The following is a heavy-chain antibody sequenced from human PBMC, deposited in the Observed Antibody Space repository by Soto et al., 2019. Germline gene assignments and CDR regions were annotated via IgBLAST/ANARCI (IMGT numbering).Heavy chain of an antibody. J-gene: IGHJ4*02. V-gene: IGHV3-30*18. D-gene: IGHD3-22*01. CDR1: GFTFSSYG. CDR2: ISYDGSNK. CDR3: AKDTAHHYYDSSGYYNY. Sequence: GGSLRLSCAASGFTFSSYGMHWVRQAPGKGLEWVAVISYDGSNKYYADSVKGRFTISRDNSKNTLYLQMNSLRAEDTAVYYCAKDTAHHYYDSSGYYNYWGQGTLVTVSS.